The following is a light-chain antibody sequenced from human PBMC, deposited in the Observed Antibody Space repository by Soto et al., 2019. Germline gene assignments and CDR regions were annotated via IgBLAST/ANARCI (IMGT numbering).Light chain of an antibody. V-gene: IGKV3-11*01. CDR2: GAS. CDR1: QSVGTN. Sequence: IVMTQSPATLSVSPGEKATLSCRASQSVGTNLAWYQQKPGQAPRLLIYGASNRATGIPDRFSGSGSGTDFTPTISSLEPEDSAVYYCQQRHMWPITFGQGTRLEIK. J-gene: IGKJ5*01. CDR3: QQRHMWPIT.